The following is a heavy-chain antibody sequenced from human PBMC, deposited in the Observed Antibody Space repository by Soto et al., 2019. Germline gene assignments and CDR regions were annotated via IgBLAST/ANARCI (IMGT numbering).Heavy chain of an antibody. CDR3: ARLGTGVVPAANYSYYYMDV. CDR2: INSDGSST. V-gene: IGHV3-74*01. J-gene: IGHJ6*03. D-gene: IGHD2-2*01. CDR1: GFTFSSYW. Sequence: EVQLVESGGGLVQPGGSLRLSCAASGFTFSSYWMHWVRQAPGKGLVWVSRINSDGSSTSYADSVKGRFTISRDNAKNTLYLQMNSLRAEDTAVYYCARLGTGVVPAANYSYYYMDVWGKGTTVTVSS.